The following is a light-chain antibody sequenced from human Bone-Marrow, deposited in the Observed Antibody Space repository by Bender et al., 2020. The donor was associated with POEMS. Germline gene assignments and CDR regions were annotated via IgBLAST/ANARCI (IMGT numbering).Light chain of an antibody. CDR3: QVWDSSSDHRV. J-gene: IGLJ3*02. Sequence: SYVVTQTHSVSVAPGQTARITCGGNNIGYKSVHWYQQKAGQAPVLVIYRDSGRPAGTPERFSGSNSGNTATLTISRVEAGDEADYFCQVWDSSSDHRVFGGGTKLTVL. CDR2: RDS. CDR1: NIGYKS. V-gene: IGLV3-21*02.